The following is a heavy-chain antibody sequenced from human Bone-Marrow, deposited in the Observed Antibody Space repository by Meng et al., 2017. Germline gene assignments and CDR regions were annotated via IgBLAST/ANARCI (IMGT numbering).Heavy chain of an antibody. D-gene: IGHD1-1*01. CDR3: ASSWYYFDY. CDR1: GFIFSSYG. Sequence: GGSLRLSCAASGFIFSSYGMSWVRQAPGKGLEWVANIKQDGSEKYYVDSVKGRFTISRDNAKNSLYLQMNSLRAEDTAVYYCASSWYYFDYWGQGTLVTVSS. J-gene: IGHJ4*02. V-gene: IGHV3-7*01. CDR2: IKQDGSEK.